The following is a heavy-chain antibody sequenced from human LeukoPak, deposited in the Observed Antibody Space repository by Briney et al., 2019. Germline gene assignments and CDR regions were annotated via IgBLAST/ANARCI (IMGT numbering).Heavy chain of an antibody. CDR2: IYYSGST. CDR1: GGSISSGDYY. Sequence: SQTLSLTCTVSGGSISSGDYYWSWIRQPRGKGLEWIGYIYYSGSTYYNPSLKSRVTISVDTSKNQFSLKLSSVTAADTAVYYCARDRGSYTGWFDPWGQGTLVTVSS. V-gene: IGHV4-30-4*01. D-gene: IGHD1-26*01. CDR3: ARDRGSYTGWFDP. J-gene: IGHJ5*02.